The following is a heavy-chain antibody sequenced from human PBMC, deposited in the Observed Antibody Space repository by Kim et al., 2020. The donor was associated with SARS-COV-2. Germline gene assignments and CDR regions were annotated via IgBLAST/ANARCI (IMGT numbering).Heavy chain of an antibody. CDR1: GFTFSSYS. D-gene: IGHD6-19*01. V-gene: IGHV3-21*01. CDR2: ISSSSSYI. J-gene: IGHJ6*02. Sequence: GGSLRLSCAASGFTFSSYSMNWVRQAPGKGLEWVSSISSSSSYIYYADSVKGRFTISRDNAKNSLYLQMNSLRAEDTAVYYCARFAGIAVAGLYYYYGMDVWGQGTTVTVSS. CDR3: ARFAGIAVAGLYYYYGMDV.